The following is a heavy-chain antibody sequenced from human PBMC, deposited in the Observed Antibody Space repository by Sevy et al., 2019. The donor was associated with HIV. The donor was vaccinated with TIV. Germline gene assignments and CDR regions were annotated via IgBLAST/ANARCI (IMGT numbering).Heavy chain of an antibody. D-gene: IGHD5-12*01. CDR2: ISYDGSNE. CDR3: ARDEGSKGATISLLFDY. Sequence: GGSLRLSCAASGFTFSSYAMHWVRQAPGKGLEWVAVISYDGSNEYYEDSVKGRFTISRDNSKNTLYLQMNSLRTEDAAVYYCARDEGSKGATISLLFDYWGQGALVTVSS. V-gene: IGHV3-30-3*01. CDR1: GFTFSSYA. J-gene: IGHJ4*02.